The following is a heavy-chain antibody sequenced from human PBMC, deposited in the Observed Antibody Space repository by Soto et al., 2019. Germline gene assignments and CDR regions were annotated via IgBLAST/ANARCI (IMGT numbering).Heavy chain of an antibody. J-gene: IGHJ4*02. Sequence: SETLSLTCAVYGGSFIGYYWSWIRQPPGKGLEWIGEINHSGSTNYNPSLKSRVTISVDTSKNQFSPKLSSVTAADTAVYYCAREIGYYADYWGQGTLVTVSS. CDR2: INHSGST. CDR1: GGSFIGYY. D-gene: IGHD3-10*01. V-gene: IGHV4-34*01. CDR3: AREIGYYADY.